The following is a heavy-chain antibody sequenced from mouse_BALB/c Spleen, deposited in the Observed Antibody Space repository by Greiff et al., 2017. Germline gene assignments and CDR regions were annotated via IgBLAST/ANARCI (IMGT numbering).Heavy chain of an antibody. D-gene: IGHD1-1*01. CDR2: IHYSGST. Sequence: EVKLMESGPDLVKPSQSLSLTCTVTGYSITSGYSWHWIRQFPGNKLEWMGYIHYSGSTNYNPSLKSRISITRDTSKNQFFLQLNSVTTEDTATYYCARKSSLFITTVVAPFDYWGQGTTLTVSS. CDR1: GYSITSGYS. V-gene: IGHV3-1*02. CDR3: ARKSSLFITTVVAPFDY. J-gene: IGHJ2*01.